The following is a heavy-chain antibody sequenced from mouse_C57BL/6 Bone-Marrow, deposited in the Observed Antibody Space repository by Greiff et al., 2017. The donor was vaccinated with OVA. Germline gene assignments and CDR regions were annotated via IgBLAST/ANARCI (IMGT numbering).Heavy chain of an antibody. CDR3: ARTNYYGSSYRFDY. CDR2: IYPRSGNT. D-gene: IGHD1-1*01. J-gene: IGHJ2*01. Sequence: QVQLQESGAELARPGASVKLSCKASGYTFTSYGISWVKQRTGQGLEWIGEIYPRSGNTYYNETFKGKATLTADKSSSTAYMELRSLTSEGSAIYFCARTNYYGSSYRFDYWGQGTTLTVSS. CDR1: GYTFTSYG. V-gene: IGHV1-81*01.